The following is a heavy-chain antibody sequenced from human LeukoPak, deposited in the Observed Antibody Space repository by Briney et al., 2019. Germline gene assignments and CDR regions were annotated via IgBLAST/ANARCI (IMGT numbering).Heavy chain of an antibody. Sequence: SETLSLTCTVSGGSISSYYWSWIRQPPGKGLEWIGYIYYSGSTNYNPSLKSRVTISVDTSKNQFSLKLSSVTVADTAVYYCARDRGYSSSSHYYYGMDVWGQGTTVTVSS. CDR1: GGSISSYY. CDR2: IYYSGST. V-gene: IGHV4-59*13. CDR3: ARDRGYSSSSHYYYGMDV. J-gene: IGHJ6*02. D-gene: IGHD6-6*01.